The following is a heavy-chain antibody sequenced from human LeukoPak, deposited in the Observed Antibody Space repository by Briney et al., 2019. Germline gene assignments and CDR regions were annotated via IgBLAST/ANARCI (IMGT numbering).Heavy chain of an antibody. CDR2: INQDGSEK. V-gene: IGHV3-7*01. J-gene: IGHJ5*02. CDR3: ARDGYYYDSSGYSNWFDP. Sequence: PGGSLRLSCAASGFTFSSYWMSWVRQAPGKGLEWVANINQDGSEKYYVDSVKGRFTISRDNAKNSLYLQMNSLRAEDTAVYYCARDGYYYDSSGYSNWFDPWGQGTLVTVSS. CDR1: GFTFSSYW. D-gene: IGHD3-22*01.